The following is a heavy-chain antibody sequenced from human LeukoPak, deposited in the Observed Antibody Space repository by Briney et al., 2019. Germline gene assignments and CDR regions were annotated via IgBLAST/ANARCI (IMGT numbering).Heavy chain of an antibody. D-gene: IGHD3-3*01. CDR1: GFTFSSSG. Sequence: GGSLRLSCAASGFTFSSSGMHWVRQAPGKGLEWVAFIRFDGSNKYYADSVKGRFTISRDNSKNTLYLQMNSLRAEDAAVYYCAKDYDFWSGYYPPTRGYFDYRGQGTLVTVSS. CDR2: IRFDGSNK. CDR3: AKDYDFWSGYYPPTRGYFDY. J-gene: IGHJ4*02. V-gene: IGHV3-30*02.